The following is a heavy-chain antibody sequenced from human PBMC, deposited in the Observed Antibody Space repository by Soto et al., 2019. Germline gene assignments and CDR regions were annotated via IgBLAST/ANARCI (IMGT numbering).Heavy chain of an antibody. D-gene: IGHD2-2*02. CDR1: GGSIRRPNW. CDR2: IYPSGST. J-gene: IGHJ4*02. V-gene: IGHV4-4*02. CDR3: TSDCRSISFSTLNSFAS. Sequence: ASETLSLTCTFSGGSIRRPNWWTWVRQPPGKGLEWIGEIYPSGSTNYNPSLKSRVTISVDISKSQFSLELTSVTAADTAVYYCTSDCRSISFSTLNSFASWGQGALVIVSS.